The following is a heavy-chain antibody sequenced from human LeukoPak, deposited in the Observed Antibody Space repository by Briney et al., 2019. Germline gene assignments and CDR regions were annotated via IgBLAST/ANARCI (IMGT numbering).Heavy chain of an antibody. CDR2: IWYDGTNK. Sequence: GSLRLSCAVSGFAVSSYWMNWVRQAPGKGLEWVAVIWYDGTNKYYADSVKGRFTISRDSSKNTLCLQMNSLRAEDTAIYYCARAAYDNSGYLTLWGQGTLVTVSS. CDR1: GFAVSSYW. D-gene: IGHD3-22*01. J-gene: IGHJ4*02. CDR3: ARAAYDNSGYLTL. V-gene: IGHV3-33*08.